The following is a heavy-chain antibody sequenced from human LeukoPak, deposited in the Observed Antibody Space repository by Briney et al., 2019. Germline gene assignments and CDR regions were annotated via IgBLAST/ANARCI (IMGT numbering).Heavy chain of an antibody. Sequence: RESGPTLVKPTETLTLTCTFSGFSLTATGMAVGWIRQPPGKALQWLALLYWNDGKRYSPSLRTRLTITRDTSKDQVVLTMTNMDPVDTATYYCAHFKQHYFDNSGFAYWGQGALVTVSS. J-gene: IGHJ4*02. V-gene: IGHV2-5*01. D-gene: IGHD3-22*01. CDR3: AHFKQHYFDNSGFAY. CDR1: GFSLTATGMA. CDR2: LYWNDGK.